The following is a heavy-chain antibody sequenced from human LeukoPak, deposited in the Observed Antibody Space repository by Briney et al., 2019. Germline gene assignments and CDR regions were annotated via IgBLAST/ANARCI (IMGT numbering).Heavy chain of an antibody. D-gene: IGHD3-16*02. V-gene: IGHV3-48*03. CDR2: ISSSRSII. Sequence: PGGSLRLSCAASGFTFSSYEMNWVRQAPGKGLEWVSYISSSRSIIYYADSVKGRFTISRDNAKNSLYLQMNSLRAEDTAVYYCARGGHYDYVWGRYRQKDGFDYWGQGPLVTVSS. J-gene: IGHJ4*02. CDR1: GFTFSSYE. CDR3: ARGGHYDYVWGRYRQKDGFDY.